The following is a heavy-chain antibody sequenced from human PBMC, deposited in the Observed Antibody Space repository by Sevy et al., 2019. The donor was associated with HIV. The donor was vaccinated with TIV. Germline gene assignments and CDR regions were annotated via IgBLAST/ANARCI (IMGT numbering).Heavy chain of an antibody. D-gene: IGHD5-18*01. CDR3: AGPRANSVDHSFYYAMDV. CDR2: ISYDGSAK. V-gene: IGHV3-30-3*01. CDR1: GFAFTNYY. J-gene: IGHJ6*02. Sequence: GGSLRLSCAASGFAFTNYYVMHWVRQAPGKGLEWVALISYDGSAKYYADSVKGRFTISRDKFKNTLYLKMNSLATEDAAVYYCAGPRANSVDHSFYYAMDVWGQGTTVTVSS.